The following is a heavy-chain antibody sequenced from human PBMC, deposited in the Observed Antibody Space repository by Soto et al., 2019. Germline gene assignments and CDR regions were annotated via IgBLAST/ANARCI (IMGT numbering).Heavy chain of an antibody. CDR2: INAGNGNT. V-gene: IGHV1-3*01. CDR1: GYTFPSYA. J-gene: IGHJ4*02. Sequence: QVQLVQSGAEVKKPGASVKVSCKASGYTFPSYAMHWVRQAPGQRLEWMGWINAGNGNTKYSQKCEARVTITRDTTASTAYMRLSSVRSEDTAVYYCARSSVTTFDYWGQGTLVTVSS. D-gene: IGHD4-17*01. CDR3: ARSSVTTFDY.